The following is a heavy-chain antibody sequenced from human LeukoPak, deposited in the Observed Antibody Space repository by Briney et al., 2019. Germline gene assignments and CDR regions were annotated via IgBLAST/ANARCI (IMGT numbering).Heavy chain of an antibody. V-gene: IGHV4-59*11. CDR1: GASISSHH. J-gene: IGHJ5*02. D-gene: IGHD5-24*01. Sequence: SETLSLTCAVSGASISSHHWSWIRQSPGKPLEWIGYSSYTGSPKYTPSLKSRVIMSKDTSNNQIFLKLTSVTAADTAVYYCVRRDGYSPGLDPWGQGTLVIVSS. CDR3: VRRDGYSPGLDP. CDR2: SSYTGSP.